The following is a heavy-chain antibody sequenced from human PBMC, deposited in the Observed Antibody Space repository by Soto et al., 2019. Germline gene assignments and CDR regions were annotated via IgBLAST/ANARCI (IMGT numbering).Heavy chain of an antibody. CDR2: ISYDGSNK. CDR3: AISTAVAPYDAAFDI. J-gene: IGHJ3*02. V-gene: IGHV3-30-3*01. CDR1: GFTFSSYA. Sequence: GGSLRLSCAAAGFTFSSYAMHWVRQAPGKGLEWVAVISYDGSNKYYADSVKGRFTISRDNSKNTLYLQMNSLRAEDTAVYYCAISTAVAPYDAAFDIWGQGTMVTVSS. D-gene: IGHD6-19*01.